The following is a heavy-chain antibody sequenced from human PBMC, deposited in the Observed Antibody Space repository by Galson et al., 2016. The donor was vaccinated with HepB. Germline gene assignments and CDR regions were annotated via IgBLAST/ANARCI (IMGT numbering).Heavy chain of an antibody. D-gene: IGHD3-22*01. J-gene: IGHJ4*02. Sequence: SLRLSCAASGFTFSSYNMNWVRQAPGKGLEWVSSISRGSGYIYYADSVKGRFTISRDNAKNSLYLQMNSPRAEDTAVYYCCVRKTSGYVFDYWGQGTLVTVSS. V-gene: IGHV3-21*01. CDR3: CVRKTSGYVFDY. CDR1: GFTFSSYN. CDR2: ISRGSGYI.